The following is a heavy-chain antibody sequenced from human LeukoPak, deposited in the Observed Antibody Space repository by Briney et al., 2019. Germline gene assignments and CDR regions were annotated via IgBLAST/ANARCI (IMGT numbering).Heavy chain of an antibody. CDR1: EFTFSGFA. V-gene: IGHV3-73*01. J-gene: IGHJ3*02. D-gene: IGHD1-26*01. Sequence: GGSLRLSCAGSEFTFSGFAFHWVRQASGKGLVWVGRIRSKAHNYATVYAASVKGRFTISRDDSKNATYLQMNSLKTEDTAVYYCTRVFLKSYSDAFDIWGQGTMVTVSS. CDR3: TRVFLKSYSDAFDI. CDR2: IRSKAHNYAT.